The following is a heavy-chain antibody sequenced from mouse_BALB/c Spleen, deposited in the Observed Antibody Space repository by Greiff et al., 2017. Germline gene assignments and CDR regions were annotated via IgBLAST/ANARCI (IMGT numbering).Heavy chain of an antibody. CDR1: GYTFSSYW. J-gene: IGHJ4*01. D-gene: IGHD1-1*01. Sequence: QVQLKQSGAELMKPGASVKISCKATGYTFSSYWIEWVKQRPGHGLEWIGEILPGSGSTNYNEKFKGKATFTADTSSNTAYMQLSSLTSEDSAVYYCASDYGSEDYWGQGTSVTVSS. V-gene: IGHV1-9*01. CDR3: ASDYGSEDY. CDR2: ILPGSGST.